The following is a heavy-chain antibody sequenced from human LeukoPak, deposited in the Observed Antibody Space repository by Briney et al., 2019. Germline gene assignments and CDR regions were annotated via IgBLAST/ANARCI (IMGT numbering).Heavy chain of an antibody. CDR2: IYHSGST. Sequence: ASGTLSLTCAVSGGSISSSNWWSWVRQPPGKGLEWIGEIYHSGSTNYNPSLKSRVTISVDKSKNQFSLKLSSVTAADTAVYYCARALSGYDARMRGFDYWGQGTLVTVSS. CDR1: GGSISSSNW. D-gene: IGHD5-12*01. J-gene: IGHJ4*02. V-gene: IGHV4-4*02. CDR3: ARALSGYDARMRGFDY.